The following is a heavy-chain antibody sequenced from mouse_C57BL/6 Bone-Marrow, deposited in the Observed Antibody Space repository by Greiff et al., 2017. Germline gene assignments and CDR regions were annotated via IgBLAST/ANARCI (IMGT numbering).Heavy chain of an antibody. V-gene: IGHV1-81*01. J-gene: IGHJ1*03. CDR1: GYTFTSYC. Sequence: QVQLQQSGAELARPGASVKLSCKASGYTFTSYCISWVKQRTGQGLEWIGKIYPKSGSTYYNEKFKGKATLTADKSSSTAYMELRSLTSEDSAVXFCANISCPGYFDVWGTGTTVTVSS. CDR3: ANISCPGYFDV. CDR2: IYPKSGST.